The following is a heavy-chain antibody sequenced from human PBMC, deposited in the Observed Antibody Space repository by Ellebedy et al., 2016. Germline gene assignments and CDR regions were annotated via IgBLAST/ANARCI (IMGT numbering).Heavy chain of an antibody. CDR3: ARDTPITGDDY. J-gene: IGHJ4*02. CDR2: ISSSSSYI. CDR1: GFTFSSYS. Sequence: GESLKISCAASGFTFSSYSMNWVRQAPGKGLEWVSSISSSSSYIYYADSVKGRFTISRDNAKNSLYLQMNSLRAEDTAVYYCARDTPITGDDYWGQGTLVTVSS. D-gene: IGHD7-27*01. V-gene: IGHV3-21*01.